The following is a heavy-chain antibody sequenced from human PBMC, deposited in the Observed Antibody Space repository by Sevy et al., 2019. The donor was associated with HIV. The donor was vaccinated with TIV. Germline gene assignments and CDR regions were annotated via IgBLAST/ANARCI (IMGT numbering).Heavy chain of an antibody. V-gene: IGHV1-58*01. Sequence: ASVKVSCKASGFTFTSSAVQWVRQARGQRLEWIGWIVVGSGNTNYAQKFQERVTITRDMSTSTAYMELSSLRSEDTAVYYCAADGYSSGSYARQNEYYYYGMDVWGQGTTVTVSS. J-gene: IGHJ6*02. CDR3: AADGYSSGSYARQNEYYYYGMDV. CDR2: IVVGSGNT. CDR1: GFTFTSSA. D-gene: IGHD1-26*01.